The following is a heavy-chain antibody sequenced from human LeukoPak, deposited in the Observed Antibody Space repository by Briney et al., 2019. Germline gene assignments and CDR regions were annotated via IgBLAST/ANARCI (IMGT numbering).Heavy chain of an antibody. D-gene: IGHD2-8*02. CDR2: ISSSSSYI. CDR3: ARDGISCTGGYCYFAD. Sequence: PGGSLRLSCAASGFTLSSYSMNWVRQAPGKGLEWVSSISSSSSYIYYADSVKGRFTISRDNAKNSLYLQMNSLRAEDTAVYYCARDGISCTGGYCYFADWGQGILVTVSS. CDR1: GFTLSSYS. J-gene: IGHJ4*02. V-gene: IGHV3-21*01.